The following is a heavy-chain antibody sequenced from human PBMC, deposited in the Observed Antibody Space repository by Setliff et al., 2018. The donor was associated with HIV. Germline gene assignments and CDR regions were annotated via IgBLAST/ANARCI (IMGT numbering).Heavy chain of an antibody. Sequence: PGGSLRLSCAASGFTFNSYWMHWVRQAPGKGLMWVSHINNDETITKYADSVKGRFTISRDNAKNTVYLQMNSLRPEDTAVYYCARDGLEGDMAGRQRTYAFGYWGQGTLVTAPQ. CDR1: GFTFNSYW. J-gene: IGHJ4*02. CDR3: ARDGLEGDMAGRQRTYAFGY. CDR2: INNDETIT. V-gene: IGHV3-74*01. D-gene: IGHD2-15*01.